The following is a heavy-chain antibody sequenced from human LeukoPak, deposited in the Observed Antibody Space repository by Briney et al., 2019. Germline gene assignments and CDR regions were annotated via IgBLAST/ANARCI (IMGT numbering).Heavy chain of an antibody. Sequence: PGGSLRLSCEASGFTFSCYWMSWVRQAPGKGLEWVANMKQDGSEIYYVGSVRGRFTISRDNAKNSLYLQMNSLRAEGTAVYYCARRGSYSLFDYWGPGTLVTVSS. V-gene: IGHV3-7*01. J-gene: IGHJ4*02. CDR3: ARRGSYSLFDY. CDR1: GFTFSCYW. D-gene: IGHD1-26*01. CDR2: MKQDGSEI.